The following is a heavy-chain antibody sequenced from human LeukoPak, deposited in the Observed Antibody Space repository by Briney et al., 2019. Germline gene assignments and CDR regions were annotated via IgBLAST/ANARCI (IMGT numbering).Heavy chain of an antibody. D-gene: IGHD1-14*01. CDR1: GFTFSSYP. J-gene: IGHJ4*02. CDR2: ISASGGDT. CDR3: ANKPNRDSFEN. Sequence: GRSLRLSCAASGFTFSSYPMRWVRQAPGKGLEWVSSISASGGDTYYADSVKGRFCISRDNSKSTVYLEMNSLRAEDTAVYYCANKPNRDSFENWGQGTLVTVSS. V-gene: IGHV3-23*01.